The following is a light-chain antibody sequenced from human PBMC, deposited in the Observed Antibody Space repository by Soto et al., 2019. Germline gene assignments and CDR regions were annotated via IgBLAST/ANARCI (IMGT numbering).Light chain of an antibody. CDR1: SSDVGGYNY. CDR2: NVN. Sequence: QSALTQPRSVSGSPGQSVTISCTGTSSDVGGYNYVSWYQRHPGKAPKLIIYNVNKRPSGVPDRFSGSMSGNTASLTISGLQADDEADYYCSSFAGSYTYVFGSGTKLTVL. CDR3: SSFAGSYTYV. V-gene: IGLV2-11*01. J-gene: IGLJ1*01.